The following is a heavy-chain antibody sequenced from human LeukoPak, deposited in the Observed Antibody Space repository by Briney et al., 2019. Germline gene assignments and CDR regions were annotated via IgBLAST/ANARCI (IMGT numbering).Heavy chain of an antibody. Sequence: ASVKVSCKASGYTFTGYYIHWVRQAPGQGLEWMGWINPNSGGTNYAQKFQGRVTMTRDTSISTAYMELNRLRSDDTAVYYCARDRDDSSDYYRGTLFDYWGQGTLVTVSS. V-gene: IGHV1-2*02. CDR1: GYTFTGYY. CDR3: ARDRDDSSDYYRGTLFDY. J-gene: IGHJ4*02. D-gene: IGHD3-22*01. CDR2: INPNSGGT.